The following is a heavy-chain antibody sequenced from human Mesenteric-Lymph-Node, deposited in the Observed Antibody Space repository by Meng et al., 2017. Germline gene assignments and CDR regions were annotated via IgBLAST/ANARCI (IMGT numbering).Heavy chain of an antibody. CDR3: ARASYGSGSPLGEFWFDP. D-gene: IGHD3-10*01. CDR1: GGSISSGGYY. CDR2: IHSSGST. V-gene: IGHV4-31*03. J-gene: IGHJ5*02. Sequence: QVPPQESGPGLVKPSPTLSLTCTFSGGSISSGGYYWSWIRQHPGKGLEWIGYIHSSGSTYYNPSLRSRLTISVDTSKNQFSLKLSSVTAADTAVYYCARASYGSGSPLGEFWFDPWGQGTLVTVSS.